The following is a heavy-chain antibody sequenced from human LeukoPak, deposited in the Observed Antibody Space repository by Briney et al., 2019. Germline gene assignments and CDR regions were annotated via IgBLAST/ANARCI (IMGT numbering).Heavy chain of an antibody. CDR1: GFTFSSYG. CDR3: ARDLNWETY. Sequence: GGSLRLSCAPSGFTFSSYGMSWVRQAPGKGLEWVSAVSGSGDDTYYADSVKGRLTISRDNSKNTLYLHMNSLRAEDTAVYYCARDLNWETYWGQGTLVSVSS. J-gene: IGHJ4*02. D-gene: IGHD7-27*01. CDR2: VSGSGDDT. V-gene: IGHV3-23*01.